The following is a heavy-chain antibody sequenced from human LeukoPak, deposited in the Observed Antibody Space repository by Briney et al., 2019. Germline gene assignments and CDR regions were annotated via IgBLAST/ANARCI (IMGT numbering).Heavy chain of an antibody. D-gene: IGHD3-10*01. V-gene: IGHV3-21*01. CDR1: GFTFSSYS. CDR3: ARDHRGSGSYGIFDY. CDR2: ISSSSSYI. J-gene: IGHJ4*02. Sequence: PGGSLRLSCAASGFTFSSYSMNWVRQAPGKGLEWVSSISSSSSYIYYADSVKGRFTISRDNAKNSLYLQMNSLRDEDTAVYYCARDHRGSGSYGIFDYWGQGTLVTVSS.